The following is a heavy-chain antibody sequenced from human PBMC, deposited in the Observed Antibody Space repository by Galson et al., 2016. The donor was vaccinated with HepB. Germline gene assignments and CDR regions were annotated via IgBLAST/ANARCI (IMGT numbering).Heavy chain of an antibody. J-gene: IGHJ4*02. Sequence: PALVKPTQTLTLTCTFSGFSLSTNGVGAGWVRRSPGKALEWLALIYWNDNKRYSPSLNDRLTITKDTSKNQVVLTTTNMDPVDTATYYCVRRQWDYNHYFDYWGQGTLVTVSS. V-gene: IGHV2-5*01. CDR1: GFSLSTNGVG. CDR3: VRRQWDYNHYFDY. D-gene: IGHD1-26*01. CDR2: IYWNDNK.